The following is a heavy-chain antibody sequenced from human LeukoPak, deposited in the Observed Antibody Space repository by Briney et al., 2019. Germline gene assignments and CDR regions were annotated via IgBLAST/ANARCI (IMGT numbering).Heavy chain of an antibody. J-gene: IGHJ4*02. CDR1: GYSISSGYY. V-gene: IGHV4-38-2*01. CDR3: AAGLWFGDRAFDY. Sequence: SETLSLTCAVSGYSISSGYYWGWIRQPPGKGLEWIGSIYHSGSTYYNPSLKSRVTISVDTSKNQFSLKLSSVTAAGTAVYYCAAGLWFGDRAFDYWGQGTLVTVSS. CDR2: IYHSGST. D-gene: IGHD3-10*01.